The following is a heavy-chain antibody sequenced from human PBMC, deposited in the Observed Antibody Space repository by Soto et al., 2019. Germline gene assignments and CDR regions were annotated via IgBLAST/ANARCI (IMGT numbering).Heavy chain of an antibody. J-gene: IGHJ4*02. V-gene: IGHV1-3*01. CDR1: GFTFTSYA. D-gene: IGHD2-2*01. Sequence: QVQLVQSGAEVRKPGASVRVSCKSSGFTFTSYAIHWVRQAPGQRLEWMGWINAGNGNTEYSQNFQGRLSITRDTSASTAYMDLSSLISGDTAVYYCVRGSEPAFSTSYINGDYWGQGTPVTVSS. CDR2: INAGNGNT. CDR3: VRGSEPAFSTSYINGDY.